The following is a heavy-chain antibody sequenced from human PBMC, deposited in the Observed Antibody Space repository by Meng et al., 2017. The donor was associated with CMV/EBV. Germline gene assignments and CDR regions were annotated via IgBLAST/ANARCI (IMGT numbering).Heavy chain of an antibody. D-gene: IGHD3-3*01. CDR2: INHSGST. CDR3: AGASFWSGYYDY. V-gene: IGHV4-34*01. CDR1: GGSFSGYY. Sequence: SETLSLTCAVYGGSFSGYYWSWIRQPPGKGLEWIGEINHSGSTNYNPSLESRVTISVDTSKNQFSLKLSSVTAADTAVYYCAGASFWSGYYDYWGQGTLVTVSS. J-gene: IGHJ4*02.